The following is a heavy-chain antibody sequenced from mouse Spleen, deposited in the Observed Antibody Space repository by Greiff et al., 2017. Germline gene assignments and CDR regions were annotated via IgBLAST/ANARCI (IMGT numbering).Heavy chain of an antibody. D-gene: IGHD1-1*01. J-gene: IGHJ2*01. CDR3: TRRGDGRLDYFDY. CDR2: IDPETGGT. V-gene: IGHV1-15*01. CDR1: GYTFTDYE. Sequence: QVQLQQSGAELVRPGASVTLSCKASGYTFTDYEMHWVKQTPVHGLEWIGAIDPETGGTAYNQKFKGKAILTADKSSSTAYMELRSLTSEDSAVYYCTRRGDGRLDYFDYWGQGTTLTVSS.